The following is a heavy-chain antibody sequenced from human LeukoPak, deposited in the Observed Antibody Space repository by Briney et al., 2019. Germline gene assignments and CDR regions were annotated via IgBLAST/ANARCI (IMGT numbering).Heavy chain of an antibody. D-gene: IGHD6-13*01. J-gene: IGHJ6*03. CDR3: AREGSSSWYGDYYYYYMDV. CDR1: GFTFDDYG. CDR2: INWNGGST. V-gene: IGHV3-20*04. Sequence: GGSLRLSCAAPGFTFDDYGMSWVRQAPGKGLEWVSGINWNGGSTGYADSVKGRFTISRDNAKNSLYLQMNSLRAEDTALYYCAREGSSSWYGDYYYYYMDVWGKGTTVTVSS.